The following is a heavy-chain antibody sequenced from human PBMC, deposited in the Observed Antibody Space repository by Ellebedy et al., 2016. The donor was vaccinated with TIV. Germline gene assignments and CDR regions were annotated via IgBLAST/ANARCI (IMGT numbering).Heavy chain of an antibody. CDR1: GFTFSSYS. V-gene: IGHV3-21*01. D-gene: IGHD2-21*02. CDR3: ARDGGYCGGDCYSVVHYYGMDV. CDR2: ISSSSSYI. Sequence: GESLKISCAASGFTFSSYSMNWVRQAPGKGLEWVSSISSSSSYIYYADSVKGRFTISRDNAKNSLYLQMNSLRAEDTAVYYCARDGGYCGGDCYSVVHYYGMDVWGQGTTVTVSS. J-gene: IGHJ6*02.